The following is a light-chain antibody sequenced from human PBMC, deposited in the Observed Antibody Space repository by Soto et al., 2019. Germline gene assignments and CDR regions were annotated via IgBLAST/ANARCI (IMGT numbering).Light chain of an antibody. CDR3: QQYGSSPPRT. J-gene: IGKJ1*01. CDR1: QSVRSY. CDR2: GAS. Sequence: EIVLTQSPATLSLSPGEGATLSCRASQSVRSYLAWYQQKPGHAPRLLIYGASTRATDVPDRFSGSGSGADFTLTISRLEPEDFAVYYCQQYGSSPPRTFGQGTKVDIK. V-gene: IGKV3-20*01.